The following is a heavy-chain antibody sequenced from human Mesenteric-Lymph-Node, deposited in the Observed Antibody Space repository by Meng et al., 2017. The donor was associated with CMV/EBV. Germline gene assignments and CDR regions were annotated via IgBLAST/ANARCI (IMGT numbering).Heavy chain of an antibody. CDR2: INSDGSST. J-gene: IGHJ6*02. CDR3: ARLNSYGTYYYYGMDV. D-gene: IGHD5-18*01. V-gene: IGHV3-74*01. CDR1: GFTFITAW. Sequence: GESLKISCAASGFTFITAWMSWVRQAPGKGLVWVSRINSDGSSTSYADSVKGRFTISRDNAKNTLYLQMNSLRVEDTAVYYCARLNSYGTYYYYGMDVWGQGTTVTVSS.